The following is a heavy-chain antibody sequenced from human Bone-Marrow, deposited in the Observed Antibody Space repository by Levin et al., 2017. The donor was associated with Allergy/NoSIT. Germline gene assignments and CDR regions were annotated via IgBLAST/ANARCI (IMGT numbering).Heavy chain of an antibody. V-gene: IGHV3-15*05. CDR1: ELTFSNAW. CDR3: ATSRTYDDFWSAYYSF. J-gene: IGHJ1*01. CDR2: IKSKTDGGTA. Sequence: SCVVSELTFSNAWTSWVRQAPGKGLEWIGRIKSKTDGGTADYPAPVKGRFTISRDESKNTVYLQMNSLKIEDTAVYDCATSRTYDDFWSAYYSFWGQGTLVTLTS. D-gene: IGHD3-3*01.